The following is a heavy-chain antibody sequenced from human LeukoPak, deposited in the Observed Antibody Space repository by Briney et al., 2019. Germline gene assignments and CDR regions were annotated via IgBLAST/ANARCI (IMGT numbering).Heavy chain of an antibody. CDR3: ARDAAAGTHWFDP. V-gene: IGHV4-4*07. Sequence: SETLSLTCTVSGDSISSYYWSWIRQPAGKGLEWIGRIYISGSSNYNPSLKSRVTMSVDTSKNQFSLKLSSVTAADTAVYYCARDAAAGTHWFDPWGQGTLVTVSS. CDR1: GDSISSYY. D-gene: IGHD6-13*01. J-gene: IGHJ5*02. CDR2: IYISGSS.